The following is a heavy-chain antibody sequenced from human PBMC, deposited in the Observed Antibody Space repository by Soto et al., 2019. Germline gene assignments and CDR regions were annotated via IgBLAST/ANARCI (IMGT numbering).Heavy chain of an antibody. Sequence: SETLSLTCSVSGGSISSVGHYWTWIRQPPGKGLEWIANIYYSGSTYFHPSLRSRLTVSVDTSKNQFPLKLSSLTAADTAMYYCASLQVPGNFDYWGQGTLVTVSS. CDR1: GGSISSVGHY. V-gene: IGHV4-39*01. CDR2: IYYSGST. CDR3: ASLQVPGNFDY. J-gene: IGHJ4*02. D-gene: IGHD6-13*01.